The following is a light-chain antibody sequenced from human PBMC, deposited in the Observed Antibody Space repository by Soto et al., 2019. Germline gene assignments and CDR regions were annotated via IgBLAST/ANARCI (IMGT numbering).Light chain of an antibody. CDR1: QGMSNY. Sequence: DIQMTQSPSSLSASVGDGVTITCRASQGMSNYLAWYQQKPGKVPKLLIYAASTLQSGVPSRFSGSGSGTDFTLTISSLQPEDVATYYCQKYNSAPPITFGPGTKVDIK. J-gene: IGKJ3*01. V-gene: IGKV1-27*01. CDR2: AAS. CDR3: QKYNSAPPIT.